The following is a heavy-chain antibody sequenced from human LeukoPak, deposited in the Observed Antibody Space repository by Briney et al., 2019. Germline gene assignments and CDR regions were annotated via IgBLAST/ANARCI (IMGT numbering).Heavy chain of an antibody. D-gene: IGHD3-9*01. CDR3: ARGPDYDILADYFDY. J-gene: IGHJ4*02. CDR2: ISYDGSNK. Sequence: GGSLRLSCAASGFTFSNYAMHWVRQAPGKGLEWVAVISYDGSNKFYADSVKGRFTISRDNSKNTLFLQMNSLRPEDTAVYYCARGPDYDILADYFDYWGQGTLVTVSS. V-gene: IGHV3-30*04. CDR1: GFTFSNYA.